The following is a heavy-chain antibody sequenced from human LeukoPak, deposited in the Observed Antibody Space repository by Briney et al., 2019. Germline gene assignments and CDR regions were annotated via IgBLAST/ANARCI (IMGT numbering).Heavy chain of an antibody. D-gene: IGHD5-12*01. CDR2: ISSSSSYI. J-gene: IGHJ3*02. V-gene: IGHV3-21*01. Sequence: PGGSLRLSCAASGFTFSSYSMNWVRQAPGKGLEWVSSISSSSSYIYYADSVKGRFTISRDNAKNSLYLQMNSLRAEDTAVYYCARDVEGYSGYDFPFNDAFDIWGQGTMVTVSS. CDR3: ARDVEGYSGYDFPFNDAFDI. CDR1: GFTFSSYS.